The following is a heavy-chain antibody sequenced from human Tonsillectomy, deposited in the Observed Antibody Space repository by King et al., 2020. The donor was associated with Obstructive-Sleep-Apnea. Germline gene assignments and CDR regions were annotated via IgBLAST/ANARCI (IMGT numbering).Heavy chain of an antibody. D-gene: IGHD1-20*01. Sequence: VQLVESGGGVVQPGRSLRLSCVASGFSFNNYGMHWVRQIPGKGLEWVTFIRYDGSNKEYADSVKGRFTIARDNSKNTLDVQMNSLRTEDTAVYYCATLSGTTSGAFDIWGQGTMVTVSS. CDR3: ATLSGTTSGAFDI. V-gene: IGHV3-30*02. J-gene: IGHJ3*02. CDR2: IRYDGSNK. CDR1: GFSFNNYG.